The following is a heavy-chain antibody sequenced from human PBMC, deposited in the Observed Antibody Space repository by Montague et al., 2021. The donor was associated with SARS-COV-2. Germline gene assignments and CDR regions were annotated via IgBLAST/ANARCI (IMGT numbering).Heavy chain of an antibody. V-gene: IGHV3-30*04. J-gene: IGHJ4*02. Sequence: SLRLSFSASGFTFSKYAMHWVRQAPGKGLEWVAIITYDGRHKYHADSVKGRFTISRDNSKNTLHLQMNSLRSGDTAIYYCARDFNPHGADCWGQGILVAVSS. CDR1: GFTFSKYA. CDR2: ITYDGRHK. CDR3: ARDFNPHGADC. D-gene: IGHD3/OR15-3a*01.